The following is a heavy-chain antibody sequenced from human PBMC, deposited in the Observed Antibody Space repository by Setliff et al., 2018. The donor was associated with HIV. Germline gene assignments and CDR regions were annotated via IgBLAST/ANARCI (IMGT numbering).Heavy chain of an antibody. Sequence: PSETLSLTCTVSGGSISSYYWSWIRQPPGKGPEWMGYMYYSGSTNYNPSLKSRVTISGDTSKNQYSLKLTSVTAADTAVYYCARHVSGSYHSPFQHWGQGALVTVSS. CDR3: ARHVSGSYHSPFQH. D-gene: IGHD1-26*01. CDR1: GGSISSYY. J-gene: IGHJ1*01. CDR2: MYYSGST. V-gene: IGHV4-59*08.